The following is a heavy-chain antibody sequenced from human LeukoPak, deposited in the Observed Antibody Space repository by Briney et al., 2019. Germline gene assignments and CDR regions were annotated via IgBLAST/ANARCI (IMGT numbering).Heavy chain of an antibody. J-gene: IGHJ3*02. CDR1: GYTFTSYG. V-gene: IGHV1-18*01. D-gene: IGHD6-13*01. CDR3: ARVVGRIAAAANQAFDI. CDR2: ISAYNGNT. Sequence: ASVKVSCKASGYTFTSYGISWVRQAPGQGLEWMGWISAYNGNTNYAQKLQGRVTMITDTSTSTAYMELGSLRSDDTAMYYCARVVGRIAAAANQAFDIWGQGTMVTVSS.